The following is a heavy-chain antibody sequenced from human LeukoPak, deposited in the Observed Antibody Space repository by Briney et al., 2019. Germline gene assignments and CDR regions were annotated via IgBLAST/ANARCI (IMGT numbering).Heavy chain of an antibody. D-gene: IGHD6-6*01. CDR1: GGSISSYY. J-gene: IGHJ5*02. CDR3: ARDGYSSSSGWFDP. Sequence: SETLSLTCTVSGGSISSYYWSWIRQPAGKGLEWIGRIYTSGSTNYNPSLKSRVTMSVDTSKNQSSLKLSSVTAADTAVYYCARDGYSSSSGWFDPWGQGTLVTVSS. CDR2: IYTSGST. V-gene: IGHV4-4*07.